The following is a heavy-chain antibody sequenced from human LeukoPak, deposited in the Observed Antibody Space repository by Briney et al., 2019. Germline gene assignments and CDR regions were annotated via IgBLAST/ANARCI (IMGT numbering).Heavy chain of an antibody. D-gene: IGHD6-6*01. CDR3: ARSGDEQLVSYYFDY. V-gene: IGHV3-30-3*01. Sequence: GRSLRLSCAASGFTFSSYAMHWVRQAPGKGLEWVAVISYDGSNKYYADSVKGRFTISRDNAKNSLYLQMNSLRAEDTAVYYCARSGDEQLVSYYFDYWGQGTLVTVSS. CDR1: GFTFSSYA. CDR2: ISYDGSNK. J-gene: IGHJ4*02.